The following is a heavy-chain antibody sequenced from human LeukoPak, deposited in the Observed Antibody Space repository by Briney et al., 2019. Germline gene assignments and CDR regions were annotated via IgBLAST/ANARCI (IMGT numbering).Heavy chain of an antibody. CDR2: MNPNSGNT. Sequence: ASVKVSCKASGYTFTSYDINWVRQATGQGLEWMGWMNPNSGNTGYAQKFQGRVTMTRNTPISTAYMELSSLRSEDTAVYYCARGITDYYDSSGYPHYFDYWGQGTLVTVSS. D-gene: IGHD3-22*01. J-gene: IGHJ4*02. V-gene: IGHV1-8*01. CDR3: ARGITDYYDSSGYPHYFDY. CDR1: GYTFTSYD.